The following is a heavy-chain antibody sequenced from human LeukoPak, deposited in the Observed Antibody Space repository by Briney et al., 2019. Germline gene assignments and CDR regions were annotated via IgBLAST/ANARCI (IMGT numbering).Heavy chain of an antibody. V-gene: IGHV3-30-3*01. D-gene: IGHD4-23*01. CDR2: ISYDGSNK. J-gene: IGHJ4*02. CDR3: ARAPATVVTPFDY. CDR1: GFTFSGYA. Sequence: GGPLRLSCAASGFTFSGYAMHWVRQAPGKGLEWVAVISYDGSNKYYADSVKGRFTISRDNSKNTLYLQMNSLRAEDTAVYYCARAPATVVTPFDYWGQGTLVTVSS.